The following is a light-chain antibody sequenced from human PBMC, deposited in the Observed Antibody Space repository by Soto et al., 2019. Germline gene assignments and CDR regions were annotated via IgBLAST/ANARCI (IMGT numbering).Light chain of an antibody. CDR2: EVS. CDR3: SSFTSTSTFV. Sequence: ALAQPASVSGSPGQSITMSCTGTSNDVGGYNYVSWFQQHPGKAPKLLIFEVSNRPSGVSHRFSGSKSGNTASLTISGLQAEDEADYYCSSFTSTSTFVFGSGTKVTVL. V-gene: IGLV2-14*01. J-gene: IGLJ1*01. CDR1: SNDVGGYNY.